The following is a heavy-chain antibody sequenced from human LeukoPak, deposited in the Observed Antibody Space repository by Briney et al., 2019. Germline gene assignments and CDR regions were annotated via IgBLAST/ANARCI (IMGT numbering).Heavy chain of an antibody. J-gene: IGHJ6*03. Sequence: GGSLRLSCAASGFTFSSYSMNWVRQAPGKGLEWVSSISSSSSYIYYAGSVKGRFTISRDNAKNSLYLQMNSLRAEDTAVYYCARDLMSSGWYSRLYYYYYIDVWGKGTTVTVSS. V-gene: IGHV3-21*01. D-gene: IGHD6-19*01. CDR3: ARDLMSSGWYSRLYYYYYIDV. CDR1: GFTFSSYS. CDR2: ISSSSSYI.